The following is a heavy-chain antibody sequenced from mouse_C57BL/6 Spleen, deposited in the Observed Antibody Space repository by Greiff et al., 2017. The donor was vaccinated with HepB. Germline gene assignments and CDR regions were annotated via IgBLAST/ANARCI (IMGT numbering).Heavy chain of an antibody. CDR2: INYDGSST. J-gene: IGHJ4*01. CDR3: ARTYGSSYGGYAMDY. V-gene: IGHV5-16*01. CDR1: GFTFSDYY. D-gene: IGHD1-1*01. Sequence: EVKLVESAGGLVQPGSSMKLSCTASGFTFSDYYMAWVRQVPEKGLEWVANINYDGSSTYYLDSLKSRFIISRDNAKNILYLQMSSLKSEDTATYYCARTYGSSYGGYAMDYWGQGTSDTVSS.